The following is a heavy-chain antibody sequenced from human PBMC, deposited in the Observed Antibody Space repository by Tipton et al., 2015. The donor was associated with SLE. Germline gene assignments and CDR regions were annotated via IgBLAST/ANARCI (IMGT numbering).Heavy chain of an antibody. CDR1: GGSFSGYY. CDR3: ARGLGTVTTRAFDI. J-gene: IGHJ3*02. Sequence: TLSLTCAVYGGSFSGYYWSWIRQPPGKGLEWIGEINHSGSTNYNPSLKSRVTISVDTSKNQFSLKLNSVTAADTAVYCCARGLGTVTTRAFDIWGQGTMVTVS. CDR2: INHSGST. V-gene: IGHV4-34*01. D-gene: IGHD4-17*01.